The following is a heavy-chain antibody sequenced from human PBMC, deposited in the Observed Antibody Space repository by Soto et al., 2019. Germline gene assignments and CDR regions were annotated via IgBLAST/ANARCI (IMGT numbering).Heavy chain of an antibody. CDR3: ARDQGIAARDAFDI. CDR1: GGSVSSGSYY. D-gene: IGHD6-6*01. Sequence: SETLSLTCTVSGGSVSSGSYYWRWIRQPPGKGLEWIGSIYYSGSTNYNPSLKSRVTISVDTSKNQFSLKLSSVTASDTAVYYCARDQGIAARDAFDIWGQGTMVTVSS. J-gene: IGHJ3*02. V-gene: IGHV4-61*01. CDR2: IYYSGST.